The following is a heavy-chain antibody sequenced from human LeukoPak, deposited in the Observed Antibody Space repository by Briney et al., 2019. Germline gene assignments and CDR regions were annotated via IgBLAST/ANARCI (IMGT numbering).Heavy chain of an antibody. D-gene: IGHD3-10*01. CDR2: ISAYNGNT. CDR3: ARENFGIDY. CDR1: GYTFTGYY. J-gene: IGHJ4*02. Sequence: ASVKVSCKASGYTFTGYYMHWVRQAPGQGLEWMGWISAYNGNTNYAQKLQGRVTMTTDTSTSTAYMELRSLRSDDTAVYYCARENFGIDYWGQGTLVTVSS. V-gene: IGHV1-18*04.